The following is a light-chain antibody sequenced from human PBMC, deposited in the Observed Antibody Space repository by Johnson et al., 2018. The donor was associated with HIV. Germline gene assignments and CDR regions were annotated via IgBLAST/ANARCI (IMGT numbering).Light chain of an antibody. Sequence: QLVLTQPPSVSAAPGQKVTISCSGSSSNIGNNYVSWYQQLPGTAPKVLIYDNNKRPSGIPDRFSASKSGTSASLAITGLQTGDEADYYCGTWDSSLSAHYGFGTGTKVTVL. J-gene: IGLJ1*01. CDR1: SSNIGNNY. CDR2: DNN. CDR3: GTWDSSLSAHYG. V-gene: IGLV1-51*01.